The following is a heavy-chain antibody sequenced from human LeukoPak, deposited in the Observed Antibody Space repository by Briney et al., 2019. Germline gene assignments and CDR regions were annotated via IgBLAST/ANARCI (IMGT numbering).Heavy chain of an antibody. J-gene: IGHJ4*02. CDR3: AREGDYYDSSGYYYYFDY. D-gene: IGHD3-22*01. Sequence: PGGSLRLSCAASGFTFSSYSMNWVRQAPGKGLEWVSSISSSSSYIYYADSVKGRFTISRDNAKNSLYLQMNSLRAEDTAVYYCAREGDYYDSSGYYYYFDYWGQGTLVTVSS. CDR1: GFTFSSYS. V-gene: IGHV3-21*01. CDR2: ISSSSSYI.